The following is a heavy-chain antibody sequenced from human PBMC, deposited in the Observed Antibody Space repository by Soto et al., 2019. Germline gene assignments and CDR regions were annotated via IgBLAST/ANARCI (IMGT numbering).Heavy chain of an antibody. Sequence: SETLSLTCIVSGESISISSYYWGWIRQPPGKGLEWIGSIYYSGRTYYNPSFKSRVTISIDTSKNQFSLKLSSVTDTDTAVYYCARQRTTVVTQAYFDHWGQGALVTVS. D-gene: IGHD2-21*02. J-gene: IGHJ4*02. CDR2: IYYSGRT. CDR1: GESISISSYY. V-gene: IGHV4-39*01. CDR3: ARQRTTVVTQAYFDH.